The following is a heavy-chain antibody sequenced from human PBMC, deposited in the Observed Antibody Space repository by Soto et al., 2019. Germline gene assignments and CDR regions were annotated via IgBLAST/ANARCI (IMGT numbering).Heavy chain of an antibody. CDR1: GYTFTSYG. V-gene: IGHV1-18*01. CDR3: ARVPTIFGVVTDAFDI. D-gene: IGHD3-3*01. CDR2: ISAYNGNT. Sequence: QVQLVQSGAEVKRPGASVKVSCKASGYTFTSYGISWVRQAPGQGLEWMGWISAYNGNTNYAQKLQGRVTMTTDTSTSTAYMELRSLRSDDTAVYYCARVPTIFGVVTDAFDIWGQGTMVTVSS. J-gene: IGHJ3*02.